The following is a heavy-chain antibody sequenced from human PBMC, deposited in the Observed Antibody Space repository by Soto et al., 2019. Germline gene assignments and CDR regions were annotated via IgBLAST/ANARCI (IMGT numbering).Heavy chain of an antibody. Sequence: GASVKVSCKASGYTFTSYYMHWVRQAPGQGLERMGIIDPSGGGTSYAQKFQGRLTMTRDTSTSTVYMELSSLRSEDTAVYYCARDLNYGPVYWGQGTLVTVSS. CDR1: GYTFTSYY. CDR3: ARDLNYGPVY. D-gene: IGHD3-10*01. J-gene: IGHJ4*02. V-gene: IGHV1-46*01. CDR2: IDPSGGGT.